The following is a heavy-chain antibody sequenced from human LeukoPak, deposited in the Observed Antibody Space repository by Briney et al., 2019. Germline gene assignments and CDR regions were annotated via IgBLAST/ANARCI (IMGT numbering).Heavy chain of an antibody. V-gene: IGHV4-4*02. CDR2: IYHSGST. Sequence: PSETLSLTCAVSGGSISSSNWWSWVRQPPGKGLEWIGEIYHSGSTNYNPSPKSRVTISVDTSKNQFSLKLSSVTAADTAVYYCARHIAVRGVINYYFDYWGQGTLVTVSS. J-gene: IGHJ4*02. CDR1: GGSISSSNW. CDR3: ARHIAVRGVINYYFDY. D-gene: IGHD3-10*01.